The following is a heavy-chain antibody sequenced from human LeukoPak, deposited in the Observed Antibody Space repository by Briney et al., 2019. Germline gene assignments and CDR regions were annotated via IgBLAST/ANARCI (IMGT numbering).Heavy chain of an antibody. J-gene: IGHJ4*02. CDR1: GFTVSSNY. CDR3: AKEDFYESSGYPPFDY. V-gene: IGHV3-23*01. CDR2: ISGSDGRT. D-gene: IGHD3-22*01. Sequence: PGGSLRLSCAASGFTVSSNYMSWVRQAPGKGLEWVSSISGSDGRTNYADSVKGRFTISRDNSKNTLYLQMNSLRAEDTAVYYCAKEDFYESSGYPPFDYWGQGTLVTVSS.